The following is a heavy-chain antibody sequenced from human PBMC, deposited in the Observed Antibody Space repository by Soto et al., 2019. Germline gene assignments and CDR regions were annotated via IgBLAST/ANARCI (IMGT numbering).Heavy chain of an antibody. CDR2: IYYSGST. CDR3: ARAEVHSSSFDY. V-gene: IGHV4-30-4*08. CDR1: GGSISSGGYY. J-gene: IGHJ4*02. D-gene: IGHD6-6*01. Sequence: SETLSLTCTVSGGSISSGGYYWSWIRQHPGKGLEWIGYIYYSGSTYYNPSLKSRVTISVDTSKNQFSLKLSSVTAADTAVYYCARAEVHSSSFDYWGQGTLVTVSS.